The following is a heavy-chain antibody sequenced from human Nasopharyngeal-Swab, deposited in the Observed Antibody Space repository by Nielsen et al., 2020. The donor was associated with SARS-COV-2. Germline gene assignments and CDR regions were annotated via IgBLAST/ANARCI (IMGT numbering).Heavy chain of an antibody. Sequence: GGSLRLSCAASGFTFSSYGMHWVRQAPGKGLEWVAFIRYDGSNKYYAASVKGRFTLSRDNSKNTLYLQMNSLRAEDTAVYYCAKDLGYCSSTSCAAGSFDYWGQGTLVTVSS. CDR3: AKDLGYCSSTSCAAGSFDY. D-gene: IGHD2-2*01. CDR2: IRYDGSNK. CDR1: GFTFSSYG. V-gene: IGHV3-30*02. J-gene: IGHJ4*02.